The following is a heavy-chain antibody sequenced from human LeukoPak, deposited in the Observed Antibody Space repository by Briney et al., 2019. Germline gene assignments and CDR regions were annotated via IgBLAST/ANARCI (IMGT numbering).Heavy chain of an antibody. D-gene: IGHD3-10*01. J-gene: IGHJ4*02. V-gene: IGHV3-30*04. Sequence: GGSLRLSYAASGFTFSSYAMHWVRQAPGKGLEWVAVISYDGSNKYYADSVKGRFTISRDNSKNTLYLQMNSLRAEDTAVYYCARTTYYYGSGFDYWGQGTLVTVSS. CDR2: ISYDGSNK. CDR1: GFTFSSYA. CDR3: ARTTYYYGSGFDY.